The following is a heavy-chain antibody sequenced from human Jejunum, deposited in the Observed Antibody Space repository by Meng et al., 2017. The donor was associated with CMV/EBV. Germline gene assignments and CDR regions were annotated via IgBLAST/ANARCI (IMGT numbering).Heavy chain of an antibody. CDR2: IYWDNDK. D-gene: IGHD3-10*01. CDR3: AHRREHSGSWGWGDFDY. Sequence: ITVKESGPTLVNPTQTLTLTCTFSGFSLSTGGVGVGWIRQPPGKALEYLALIYWDNDKFYSPSLKSRLTIAKDTPKNQVVLTMTNMDPVDTATYYCAHRREHSGSWGWGDFDYWGQGTLVTVSS. J-gene: IGHJ4*02. V-gene: IGHV2-5*02. CDR1: GFSLSTGGVG.